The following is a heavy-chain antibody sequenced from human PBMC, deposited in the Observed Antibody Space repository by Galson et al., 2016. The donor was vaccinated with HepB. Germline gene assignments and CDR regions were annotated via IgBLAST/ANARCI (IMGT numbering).Heavy chain of an antibody. CDR2: INRDGSQK. Sequence: SLRLSCAASGFTLNTYWMTWVRQAPGKGLEWVANINRDGSQKHYLDSVDGRFSISRDNARNMVFLQMDHLRADDAAIYYCAKARTPNYRNYYYNFYVMDVWGQGTTVTVSS. D-gene: IGHD3-16*02. J-gene: IGHJ6*02. CDR3: AKARTPNYRNYYYNFYVMDV. CDR1: GFTLNTYW. V-gene: IGHV3-7*03.